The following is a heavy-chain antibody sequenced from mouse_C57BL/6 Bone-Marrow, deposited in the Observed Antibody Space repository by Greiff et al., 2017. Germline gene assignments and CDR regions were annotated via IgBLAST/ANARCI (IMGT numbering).Heavy chain of an antibody. CDR3: ARNYFFDY. CDR2: IDPSDSYT. D-gene: IGHD1-1*01. Sequence: QVQLQQPGAELVMPGASVKLSCKASGYTFTSSWVHWVKQRPGQGLEWIGEIDPSDSYTNYNQKFKGKSTLTVDKSSSTAYMQLSSLTSEDSAVYYCARNYFFDYWGQGTTLTVSS. CDR1: GYTFTSSW. J-gene: IGHJ2*01. V-gene: IGHV1-69*01.